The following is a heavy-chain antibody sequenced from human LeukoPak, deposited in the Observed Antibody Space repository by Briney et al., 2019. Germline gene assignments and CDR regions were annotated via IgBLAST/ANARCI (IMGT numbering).Heavy chain of an antibody. J-gene: IGHJ4*02. CDR2: INTDSGGA. D-gene: IGHD1-26*01. V-gene: IGHV1-2*06. CDR3: ARDFTSTPNWEFDY. CDR1: GYTFVDYF. Sequence: ASVKVSCKASGYTFVDYFIHWVRQAPGQGVEWMGRINTDSGGAEYEQKFQGRVIMTRDTPISTAYVEVSGLTSDDTAVYYCARDFTSTPNWEFDYWGQGTLVTVSS.